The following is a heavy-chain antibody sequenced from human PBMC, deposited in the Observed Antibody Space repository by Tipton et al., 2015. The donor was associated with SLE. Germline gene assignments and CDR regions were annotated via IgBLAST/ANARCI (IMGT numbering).Heavy chain of an antibody. CDR2: MFYTGTT. CDR1: GGPITNSYY. D-gene: IGHD4-17*01. Sequence: TLSLTCTVSGGPITNSYYWGWIRQPPGKGLEWIGNMFYTGTTYYSPSLKSRVTISEDTSKNQFSLRLRSVTAADTAVYYCAKDYNYDYPDYNWGQGTLVTVSS. J-gene: IGHJ4*02. V-gene: IGHV4-39*07. CDR3: AKDYNYDYPDYN.